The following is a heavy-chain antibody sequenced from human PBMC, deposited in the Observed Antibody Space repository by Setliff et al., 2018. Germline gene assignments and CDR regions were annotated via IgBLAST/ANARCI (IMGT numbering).Heavy chain of an antibody. V-gene: IGHV4-59*01. J-gene: IGHJ4*02. CDR3: ARAGGFKGYYGSETIYHFDY. D-gene: IGHD3-10*01. CDR2: IHYSGST. Sequence: ETLSLTCTVSGGSISSYYWNWIRQPPGKGLEWVGYIHYSGSTSYNPSLKSRVTMSVDISKSQFSLKLTSVTAADTAVYYCARAGGFKGYYGSETIYHFDYWGQGTLVTVSS. CDR1: GGSISSYY.